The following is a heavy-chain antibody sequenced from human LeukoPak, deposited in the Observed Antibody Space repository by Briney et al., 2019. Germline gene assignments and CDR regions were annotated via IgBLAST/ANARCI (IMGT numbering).Heavy chain of an antibody. J-gene: IGHJ5*02. V-gene: IGHV3-15*01. D-gene: IGHD2-2*01. CDR1: GFTFSNAW. Sequence: PGGSLRLSCAASGFTFSNAWMSWVRQAPGKGLEWVGRIKSKTDGGTTDYAAPVKGRFTISRDDSKNTLYLQMNSLKAEDTAVYYCTTDHIVVVPAAELYWFDPWGQGTLVTVSS. CDR2: IKSKTDGGTT. CDR3: TTDHIVVVPAAELYWFDP.